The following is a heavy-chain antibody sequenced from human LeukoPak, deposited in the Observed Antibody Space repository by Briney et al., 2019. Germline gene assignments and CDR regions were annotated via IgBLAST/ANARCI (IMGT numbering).Heavy chain of an antibody. J-gene: IGHJ2*01. CDR1: GGSISSYY. Sequence: SETLSLTCTASGGSISSYYWNWIRQPAGEGLEWIGRVYSSGTTNYNPSLQSRVTMSVDSSKNEFSLKLNSVTAADTAVYYCARGRYCTTTSCTYWYFDLWGRGTLVTVSS. D-gene: IGHD2-2*01. CDR3: ARGRYCTTTSCTYWYFDL. CDR2: VYSSGTT. V-gene: IGHV4-4*07.